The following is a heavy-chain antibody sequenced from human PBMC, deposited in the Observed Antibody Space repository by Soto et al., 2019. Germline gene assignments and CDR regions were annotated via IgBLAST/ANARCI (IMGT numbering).Heavy chain of an antibody. Sequence: PGESLKISCKGSGYSFTSYWIGWVRQMPGKGLEWMGIIYPGDPDTRYSPSFQGQVTSSADKSISTAYLQWSSLKASDTAMYYCARQTSYDFCSGYDTSNCFDPWGQGTLVTVSS. J-gene: IGHJ5*02. D-gene: IGHD3-3*01. CDR2: IYPGDPDT. CDR1: GYSFTSYW. V-gene: IGHV5-51*01. CDR3: ARQTSYDFCSGYDTSNCFDP.